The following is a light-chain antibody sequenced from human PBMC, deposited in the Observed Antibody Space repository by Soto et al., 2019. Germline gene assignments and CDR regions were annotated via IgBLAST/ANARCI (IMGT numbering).Light chain of an antibody. CDR1: KFGDKY. CDR3: QAWDSSTYV. V-gene: IGLV3-1*01. Sequence: SYELTQPPSVSVSPGQTASITCSGDKFGDKYACWYQQKPGQSPVLVIYKYSKRPSGIPERFSGSNSGNTATLTISGTQAMDEADYYCQAWDSSTYVFGTGTKVTVL. J-gene: IGLJ1*01. CDR2: KYS.